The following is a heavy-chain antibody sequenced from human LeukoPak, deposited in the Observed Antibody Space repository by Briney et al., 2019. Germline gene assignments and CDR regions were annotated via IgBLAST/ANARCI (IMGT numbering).Heavy chain of an antibody. Sequence: GGSLRLSCAVSGFIVSSNRMNWVRQAPGKGLEWVSVIYSGGYSGGGPFYADSVKGRFTTSSDSSKNTLFLQMNGLRAEDTAVYYCARDVYGDGYNSFDYWGLGILVTVSS. D-gene: IGHD5-24*01. V-gene: IGHV3-66*01. CDR1: GFIVSSNR. CDR3: ARDVYGDGYNSFDY. CDR2: IYSGGYSGGGP. J-gene: IGHJ4*02.